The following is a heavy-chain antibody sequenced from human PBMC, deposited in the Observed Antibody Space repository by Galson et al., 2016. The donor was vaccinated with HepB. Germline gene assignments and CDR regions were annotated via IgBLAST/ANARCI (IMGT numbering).Heavy chain of an antibody. CDR2: IEGDGTRP. J-gene: IGHJ4*02. V-gene: IGHV3-74*01. CDR3: ARDLSGPDF. CDR1: GFTFRNHQ. Sequence: SLRLSCAVSGFTFRNHQMHWVRQVSGKGLVWVSRIEGDGTRPIYADSVKGRFTISRDNAENTLYLQMNSLRAKDTAVYYCARDLSGPDFWGRGTLVTVSS.